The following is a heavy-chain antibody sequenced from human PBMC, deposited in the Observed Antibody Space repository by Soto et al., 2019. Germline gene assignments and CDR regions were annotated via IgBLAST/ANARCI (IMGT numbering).Heavy chain of an antibody. CDR2: TYSGGST. CDR1: GFVVSETY. CDR3: ARDCGGGSCYPALGA. J-gene: IGHJ5*02. Sequence: EVQVVESGGGLIQPGGSLRLSCAASGFVVSETYMSWVRQAPGRGLQWVSFTYSGGSTYYADSVKGRFTISRDSSRNTLYLQMNSLRVEDTAVYYRARDCGGGSCYPALGAWGQGTLVTVSS. D-gene: IGHD2-15*01. V-gene: IGHV3-53*01.